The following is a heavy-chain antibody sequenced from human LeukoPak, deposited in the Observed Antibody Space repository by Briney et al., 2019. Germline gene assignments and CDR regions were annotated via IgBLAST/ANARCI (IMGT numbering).Heavy chain of an antibody. CDR1: GGSISSYY. Sequence: NPSETLSLTCTVSGGSISSYYWSWIRQPPGKGLEWIGYIYYSGSTNYNPSLKSRVTISVDTSKNQFSLKLSSVTAADTAVYYCARAPLLSSSRNWFDPWGQGTLVTVSS. CDR3: ARAPLLSSSRNWFDP. D-gene: IGHD1-26*01. J-gene: IGHJ5*02. V-gene: IGHV4-59*01. CDR2: IYYSGST.